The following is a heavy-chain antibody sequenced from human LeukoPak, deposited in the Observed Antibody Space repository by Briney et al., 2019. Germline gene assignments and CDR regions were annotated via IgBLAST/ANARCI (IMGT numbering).Heavy chain of an antibody. V-gene: IGHV1-2*06. J-gene: IGHJ4*02. CDR3: ARVWYSSPSERAGVY. CDR1: GYTFTGYY. CDR2: INPNSGGT. D-gene: IGHD6-6*01. Sequence: ASVKVSCKASGYTFTGYYMHWVRQAPGQGLEWMGRINPNSGGTNYAQKFQGRVTMTRDTSISTAYMELSRLRSDDTAVYYCARVWYSSPSERAGVYWGQGTLVTVSS.